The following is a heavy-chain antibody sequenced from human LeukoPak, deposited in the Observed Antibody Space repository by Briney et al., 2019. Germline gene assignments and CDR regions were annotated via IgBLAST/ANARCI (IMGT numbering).Heavy chain of an antibody. V-gene: IGHV4-38-2*02. CDR1: GYSISSGYY. CDR2: IYHSGST. D-gene: IGHD1-14*01. J-gene: IGHJ4*02. Sequence: SETLSLTCTVSGYSISSGYYWGWIRQPPGKGLEWIGSIYHSGSTYYNPSLKSRVTISVDTSKNQFSLKLSSVTAADTAVYYCARGRLTYPIWGQGTLVTVSS. CDR3: ARGRLTYPI.